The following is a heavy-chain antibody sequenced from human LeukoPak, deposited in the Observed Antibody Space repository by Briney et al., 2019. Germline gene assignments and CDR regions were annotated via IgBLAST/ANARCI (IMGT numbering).Heavy chain of an antibody. J-gene: IGHJ4*02. CDR1: GFTFSSYG. CDR2: ISGSGGST. V-gene: IGHV3-23*01. D-gene: IGHD3-22*01. CDR3: AKNGYDSSGYYSKHFDY. Sequence: GVSLRLSCAASGFTFSSYGMSWVRPAPGKGLEWGSAISGSGGSTYYADSVKGRFTISRDNSKNTLYMQINSMRAEETAVYYSAKNGYDSSGYYSKHFDYWGQGTLVTVSS.